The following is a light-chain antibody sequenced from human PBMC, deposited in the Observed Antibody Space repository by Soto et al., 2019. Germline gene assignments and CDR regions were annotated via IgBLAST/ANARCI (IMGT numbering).Light chain of an antibody. J-gene: IGKJ1*01. Sequence: EIVLTQSPGTLSLSPGERATLSCRASQRVSSHLAWYKQKPGQAPRLLIYGASSRDTGIPDRFSGSGAGTDFTLTISRLEPEDFEVDYCQQYGSSKWTFGQGTQVDIK. CDR2: GAS. CDR3: QQYGSSKWT. CDR1: QRVSSH. V-gene: IGKV3-20*01.